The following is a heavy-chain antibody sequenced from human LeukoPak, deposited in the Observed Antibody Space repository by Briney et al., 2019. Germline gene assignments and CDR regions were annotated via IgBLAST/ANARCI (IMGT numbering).Heavy chain of an antibody. V-gene: IGHV4-30-4*01. Sequence: SETLSLTCTVSGGSISSGDYYWSWIRQPPGKGLEWIGYIYYSGSTYYNPSLKSRVTISVDTSKNQFSLKLSSVTDADTAVYYCARGNYYDSSGYYYGNPFFDYWGQGTLVTVSS. J-gene: IGHJ4*02. CDR3: ARGNYYDSSGYYYGNPFFDY. CDR2: IYYSGST. D-gene: IGHD3-22*01. CDR1: GGSISSGDYY.